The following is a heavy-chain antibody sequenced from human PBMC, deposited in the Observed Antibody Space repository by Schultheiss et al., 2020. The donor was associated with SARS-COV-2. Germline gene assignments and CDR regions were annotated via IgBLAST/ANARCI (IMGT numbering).Heavy chain of an antibody. V-gene: IGHV4-59*08. CDR2: IYYSGST. Sequence: SQTLSLTCTVSGGSISSYYWSWIRQHPGKGLEWIGYIYYSGSTNYNPSLKSRVTISVDTSKNQFSLKLSSVTAADTAVYYCARRDGYNYYFDYWGQGTLVTVSS. D-gene: IGHD5-24*01. J-gene: IGHJ4*02. CDR3: ARRDGYNYYFDY. CDR1: GGSISSYY.